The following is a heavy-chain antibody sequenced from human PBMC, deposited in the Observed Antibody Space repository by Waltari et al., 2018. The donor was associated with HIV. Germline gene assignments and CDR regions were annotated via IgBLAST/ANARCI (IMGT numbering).Heavy chain of an antibody. CDR1: GGSISSGSYY. J-gene: IGHJ5*02. D-gene: IGHD3-3*01. CDR2: IYTSGST. Sequence: QVQLQESGPGLVKPSPTLSLTCTVSGGSISSGSYYGSWIRQPAGKGLELIGRIYTSGSTNYNPSLKSRVTISVDTSKNQFSLKLRSVTAADTAVYYCARAYYDFWSGTGSSGNWFDPWGQGTLVTVSS. V-gene: IGHV4-61*02. CDR3: ARAYYDFWSGTGSSGNWFDP.